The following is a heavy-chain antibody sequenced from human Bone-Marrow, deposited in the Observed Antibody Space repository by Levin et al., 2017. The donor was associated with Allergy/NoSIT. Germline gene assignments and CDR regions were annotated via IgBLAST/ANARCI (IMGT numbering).Heavy chain of an antibody. D-gene: IGHD2-21*01. Sequence: SVKVSCKASGGTFSNYAVSWVRRAPGQGLEYMGGIIPIFDTTKYAQKFQGRLTITADESTRTVYMELSSLRSEDTALYYCARLFDGFNMWGQGTMITVS. CDR2: IIPIFDTT. CDR3: ARLFDGFNM. V-gene: IGHV1-69*13. J-gene: IGHJ3*02. CDR1: GGTFSNYA.